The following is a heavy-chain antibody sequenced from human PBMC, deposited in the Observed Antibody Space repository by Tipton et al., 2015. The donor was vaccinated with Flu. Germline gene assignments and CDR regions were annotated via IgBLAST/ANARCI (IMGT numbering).Heavy chain of an antibody. J-gene: IGHJ4*02. Sequence: TLSLTCSVSGDSIGSPYYWGWIRQPPGKGLEWIGYIYYSGSTNYNPSLKSRVTISVDTSKNQFSLKLSSVTAADTAVYYCARDNDSSGPHYFDYWGQGTLVTVSS. CDR1: GDSIGSPYY. V-gene: IGHV4-59*01. CDR2: IYYSGST. D-gene: IGHD3-22*01. CDR3: ARDNDSSGPHYFDY.